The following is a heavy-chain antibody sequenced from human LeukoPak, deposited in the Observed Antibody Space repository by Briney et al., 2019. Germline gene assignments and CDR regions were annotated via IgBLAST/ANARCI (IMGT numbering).Heavy chain of an antibody. D-gene: IGHD1-26*01. J-gene: IGHJ4*02. Sequence: PSETLSLTCTVSGGSISSSSYYWGWIRQPPGKGLEWIGSIYYSGSTYYNPSLKSRVTISVDTSKNQFSLKLSSVTAADTAVYYCARSTISGSYPFGYWGQGTLVTVSS. CDR1: GGSISSSSYY. CDR2: IYYSGST. V-gene: IGHV4-39*07. CDR3: ARSTISGSYPFGY.